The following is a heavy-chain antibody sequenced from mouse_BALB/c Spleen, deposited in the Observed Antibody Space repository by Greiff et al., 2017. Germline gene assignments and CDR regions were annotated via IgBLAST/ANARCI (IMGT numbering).Heavy chain of an antibody. CDR1: GFTFSNYW. J-gene: IGHJ3*01. CDR3: TRLTGTPFAY. D-gene: IGHD4-1*01. CDR2: IRLKSNNYAT. V-gene: IGHV6-6*02. Sequence: VQLQESGGGLVQPGGSMKLSCVASGFTFSNYWMNWVRQSPEKGLEWVAEIRLKSNNYATHYAESVKGRFTISRDDSKSSVYLQMNNLRAEDTGIYYCTRLTGTPFAYWGQGTLVTVSA.